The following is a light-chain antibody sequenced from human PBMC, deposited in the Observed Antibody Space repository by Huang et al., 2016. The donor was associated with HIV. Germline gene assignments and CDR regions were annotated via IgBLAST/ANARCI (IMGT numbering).Light chain of an antibody. CDR1: QSLLHSDGKTY. J-gene: IGKJ1*01. CDR3: MQGIHSWT. CDR2: EVS. Sequence: IVMTQTPLSLSVTPGQPAPISCKSSQSLLHSDGKTYLYWYLQKPGQSPQLLIYEVSSRCSGVPDRFSGSGSGTDFTLKISRVEAEDVGVYYCMQGIHSWTFGQGTKVEIK. V-gene: IGKV2-29*02.